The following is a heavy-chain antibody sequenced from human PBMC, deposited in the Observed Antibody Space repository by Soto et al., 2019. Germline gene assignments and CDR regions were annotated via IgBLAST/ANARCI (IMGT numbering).Heavy chain of an antibody. D-gene: IGHD3-3*01. CDR3: ARHSPELAYYDFWSGYFSPYYFDY. V-gene: IGHV4-59*08. CDR1: GGSISSYY. J-gene: IGHJ4*02. Sequence: PSETLSLTCTVSGGSISSYYWSWIRQPPGKGLEWIGYIYYSGSTNYNPSLKSRVTISVDTSKNQFSLKLSSVTAADTAVYYCARHSPELAYYDFWSGYFSPYYFDYWGQGTLVTVSS. CDR2: IYYSGST.